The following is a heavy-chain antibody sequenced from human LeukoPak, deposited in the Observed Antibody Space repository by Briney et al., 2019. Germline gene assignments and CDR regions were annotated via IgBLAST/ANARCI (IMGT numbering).Heavy chain of an antibody. Sequence: GGSLRLSCVGSGSTFSNYEMNWVRQAPGKGLEWVSYISESGSTIYYADSVKGRFTISRDNAKNSLYLQMNSLRAEDTAVYYCARSFANWGQGTLVTVSS. V-gene: IGHV3-48*03. D-gene: IGHD3-3*01. CDR1: GSTFSNYE. J-gene: IGHJ4*02. CDR3: ARSFAN. CDR2: ISESGSTI.